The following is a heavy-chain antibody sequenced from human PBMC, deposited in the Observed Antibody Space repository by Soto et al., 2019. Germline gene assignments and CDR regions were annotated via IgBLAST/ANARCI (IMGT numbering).Heavy chain of an antibody. V-gene: IGHV3-7*01. CDR1: GFTFSSSW. Sequence: EVQLVESGGGLVQPGGSLRLSCAAPGFTFSSSWMNWVRQAPGKGLEWVAGIKDDGSEKYYVDFVKGRFTISRDNAENSLYLQMNSLRAEDTAVYFCARDRGYSSFDYWGLGTLVTVSS. CDR3: ARDRGYSSFDY. D-gene: IGHD5-18*01. J-gene: IGHJ4*02. CDR2: IKDDGSEK.